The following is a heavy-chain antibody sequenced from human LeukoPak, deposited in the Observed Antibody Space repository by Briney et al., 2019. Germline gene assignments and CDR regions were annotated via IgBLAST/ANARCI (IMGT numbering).Heavy chain of an antibody. D-gene: IGHD3-22*01. CDR3: ARYQGSMIVVRTTNCYFDL. CDR1: GFTFSNYW. V-gene: IGHV3-7*01. J-gene: IGHJ2*01. CDR2: INQKLSEL. Sequence: PLGSLRLSCAASGFTFSNYWMSWIRQAPGKGLEWLANINQKLSELYYVNSVKGRFTISRDNGKNSLYLQINSLRADDTAVYYCARYQGSMIVVRTTNCYFDLWGRGTLVTVSS.